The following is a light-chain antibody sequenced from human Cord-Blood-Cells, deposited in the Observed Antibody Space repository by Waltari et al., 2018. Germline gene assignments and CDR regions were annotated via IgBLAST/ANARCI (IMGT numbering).Light chain of an antibody. Sequence: QSVLSLPHSPSRTPARRPAISCSGTSSNIVRTCGYLYRQLPGTAHKLLIYRNKLRPSGVPDRVSGAKSGTSAYLAISGLRSEDEAYYYCAAWDDSLSGPVFGGGTKLTVL. CDR1: SSNIVRTC. V-gene: IGLV1-47*01. CDR3: AAWDDSLSGPV. J-gene: IGLJ3*02. CDR2: RNK.